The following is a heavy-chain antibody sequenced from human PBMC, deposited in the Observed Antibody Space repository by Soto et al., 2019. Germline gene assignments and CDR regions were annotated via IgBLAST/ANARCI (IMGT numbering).Heavy chain of an antibody. V-gene: IGHV3-30-3*01. D-gene: IGHD3-22*01. CDR3: ARGGGISMIYPEGNHFDY. J-gene: IGHJ4*02. Sequence: QVQLVESGGGVVQPGRPLRLSCAASGFTLSSYAMHWVRQAPGKGLGWVAVISYDGSNKYYADSVKGRFTISRDNSKNTLYLQMNSLRAEDTAVFYCARGGGISMIYPEGNHFDYWGQGTQVTVSS. CDR1: GFTLSSYA. CDR2: ISYDGSNK.